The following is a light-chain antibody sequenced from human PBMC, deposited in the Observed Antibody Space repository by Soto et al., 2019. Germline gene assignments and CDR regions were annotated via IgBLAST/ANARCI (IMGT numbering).Light chain of an antibody. CDR1: QSVLYSSNNKNY. Sequence: DIVMTQSPDSLAVSLGERATINCKSSQSVLYSSNNKNYLAWYQQKPGQPPKLLISWASTRESGAPDRFSGSGSGTDFTLTISSMQAEDVAVYYCQQYFGTPLTFGGGTKVEIK. J-gene: IGKJ4*01. CDR2: WAS. CDR3: QQYFGTPLT. V-gene: IGKV4-1*01.